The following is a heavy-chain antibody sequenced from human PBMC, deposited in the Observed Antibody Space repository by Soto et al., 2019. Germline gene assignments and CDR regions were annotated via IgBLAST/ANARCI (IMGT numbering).Heavy chain of an antibody. J-gene: IGHJ5*01. CDR1: RGSVSSDLFY. D-gene: IGHD3-10*01. Sequence: QVQLQESGPGLLRPSETLSLTCAVSRGSVSSDLFYWSCIRQPPGKGLEWIGYIYNSRSTNYNTSLKSRVTMSLDTPNNQFFLKLTSVTAADTAVYYCAREKRAGNWFDSWGQGTLVTVSS. CDR2: IYNSRST. V-gene: IGHV4-61*01. CDR3: AREKRAGNWFDS.